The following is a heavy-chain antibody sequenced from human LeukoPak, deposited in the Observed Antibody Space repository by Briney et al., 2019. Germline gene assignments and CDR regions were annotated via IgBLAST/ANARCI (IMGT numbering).Heavy chain of an antibody. CDR3: AKELRMLGPSAMDV. V-gene: IGHV3-23*01. Sequence: PGGSLRLSCAASGFSFNNYAMTWVRQAPGKGLEWVSAISGSGDNTYYADSVRGRFAVSRDNSKNTLFLEMSCLRGEDTAVYYCAKELRMLGPSAMDVWGNGTTVIVSS. J-gene: IGHJ6*03. D-gene: IGHD2-8*01. CDR1: GFSFNNYA. CDR2: ISGSGDNT.